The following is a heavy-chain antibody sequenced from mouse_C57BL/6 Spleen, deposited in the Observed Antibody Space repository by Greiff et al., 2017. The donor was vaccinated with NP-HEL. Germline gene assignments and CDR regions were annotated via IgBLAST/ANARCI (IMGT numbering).Heavy chain of an antibody. CDR2: IDPNRGGT. CDR1: GYTFTSYW. V-gene: IGHV1-72*01. Sequence: VQLQQSGAELVKPGASVKLSCKASGYTFTSYWMHWVKQRPGRGLEWIGRIDPNRGGTKYNEKFKSKATLTVDKPSSTAYMQLSSLTSEDTAVYYCAGDYYDYEGAMDYWGQGTSVTVSS. CDR3: AGDYYDYEGAMDY. J-gene: IGHJ4*01. D-gene: IGHD2-4*01.